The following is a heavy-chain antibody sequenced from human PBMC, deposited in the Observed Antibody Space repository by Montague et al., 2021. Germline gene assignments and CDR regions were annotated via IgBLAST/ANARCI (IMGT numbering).Heavy chain of an antibody. CDR2: IYWNDDK. D-gene: IGHD6-19*01. V-gene: IGHV2-5*01. CDR3: ARPNSGWYSDFDY. Sequence: PALVKPTQTLTLTCNFSGFSLNTRAVGVGWIRQPPGKALEWLALIYWNDDKRYSPSLKSRLTITKDTSKNQVVLTMTNAGPVDTATYYCARPNSGWYSDFDYXSQGTLVTVSS. J-gene: IGHJ4*02. CDR1: GFSLNTRAVG.